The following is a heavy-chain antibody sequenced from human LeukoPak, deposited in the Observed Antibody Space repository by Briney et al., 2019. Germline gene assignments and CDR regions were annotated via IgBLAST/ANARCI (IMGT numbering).Heavy chain of an antibody. CDR1: GFTFSNDV. J-gene: IGHJ4*02. V-gene: IGHV3-23*01. D-gene: IGHD3-3*01. CDR2: IDGGGGT. Sequence: GGSLRLSCAASGFTFSNDVMSWVRQAPGKGPEWVSSIDGGGGTDYADSVRGRFTISRDNFKNTSYLQMNSLRADDTAVYYCARRIGGTKDYWGQGAQATVSS. CDR3: ARRIGGTKDY.